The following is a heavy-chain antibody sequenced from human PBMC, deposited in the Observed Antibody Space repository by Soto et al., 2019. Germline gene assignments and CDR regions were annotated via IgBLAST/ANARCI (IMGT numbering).Heavy chain of an antibody. CDR2: IYYSGST. J-gene: IGHJ4*02. CDR3: ATTARIYDSSGYSMDY. Sequence: PSETLSLTCTVSGGSISSGGYYRSWIRQHPGKGLEWIGYIYYSGSTYYNPSLKSRVTISVDTSKNQFSLKLSSVTAADTAVYYCATTARIYDSSGYSMDYWGQGTLVTVSS. CDR1: GGSISSGGYY. V-gene: IGHV4-31*03. D-gene: IGHD3-22*01.